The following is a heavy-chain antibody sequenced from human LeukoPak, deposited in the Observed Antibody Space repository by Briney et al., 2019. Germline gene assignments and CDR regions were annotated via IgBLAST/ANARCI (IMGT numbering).Heavy chain of an antibody. CDR2: ISRSGDNI. V-gene: IGHV3-11*01. CDR3: VKQDGTD. D-gene: IGHD5-24*01. Sequence: PGGSLRLSCAASGFTFREYYMSWIRQPPGKGLEWVSYISRSGDNIEYGDSMKGRFSISRDNAKNSLYLQMNSLRVEDTAVYYCVKQDGTDWGQGTLVTVSS. CDR1: GFTFREYY. J-gene: IGHJ4*02.